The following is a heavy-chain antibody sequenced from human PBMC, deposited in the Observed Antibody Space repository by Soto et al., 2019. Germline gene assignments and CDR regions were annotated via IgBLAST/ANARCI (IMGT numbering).Heavy chain of an antibody. D-gene: IGHD3-22*01. CDR3: ASSCHYLPFDY. CDR2: INSDGSNI. J-gene: IGHJ4*02. Sequence: DVELVESGGGLVQPGGSLRLSCTTSGCSFSIYWMHWVRQGPGMGLEWVSRINSDGSNIDYADSVKGRFTISRDNAQNTLFLQLNSLGAGDTAVYYCASSCHYLPFDYWGQGTVVTVSS. V-gene: IGHV3-74*01. CDR1: GCSFSIYW.